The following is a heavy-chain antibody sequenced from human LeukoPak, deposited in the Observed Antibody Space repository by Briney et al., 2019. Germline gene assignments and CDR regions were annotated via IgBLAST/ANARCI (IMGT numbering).Heavy chain of an antibody. CDR3: AGEYDRHYYYYMDV. V-gene: IGHV4-4*07. D-gene: IGHD1-14*01. Sequence: PSETLSLTCTVSGGSISSYYWSWIRQPAGKGLEWIGRIYTSGSTNYNPSLKSRVTMSVDTSKNQFSLKLSSVTAADTAVYYCAGEYDRHYYYYMDVWGKGTTVTVSS. CDR2: IYTSGST. CDR1: GGSISSYY. J-gene: IGHJ6*03.